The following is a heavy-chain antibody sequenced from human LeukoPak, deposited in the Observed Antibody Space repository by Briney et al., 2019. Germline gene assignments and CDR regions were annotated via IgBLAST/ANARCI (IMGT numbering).Heavy chain of an antibody. CDR1: GGSISSGSYY. D-gene: IGHD3-10*01. CDR3: ACAESAYYYYMDV. CDR2: IYTSGGT. J-gene: IGHJ6*03. V-gene: IGHV4-61*02. Sequence: SETLSLTCTVSGGSISSGSYYWSWIRQPAGKGLEWIGRIYTSGGTNYNPSLKSRVTISVNTSKNQFSLKLSSVTAADTAVYYCACAESAYYYYMDVWGKGTTVTVSS.